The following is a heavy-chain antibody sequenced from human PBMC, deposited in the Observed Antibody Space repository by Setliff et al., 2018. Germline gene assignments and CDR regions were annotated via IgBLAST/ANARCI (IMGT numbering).Heavy chain of an antibody. CDR1: GGSISSGDYY. D-gene: IGHD6-19*01. Sequence: SETLSLTCTVSGGSISSGDYYWSWIRQPPGKRLEWIGEIIHSGSTNYNPSLKSRVTMSVDTSKNQFTLKLSSVTAADMAVYYCAREQWLDPPGYYYMDVWAKGTTVTVS. CDR2: IIHSGST. V-gene: IGHV4-61*08. J-gene: IGHJ6*03. CDR3: AREQWLDPPGYYYMDV.